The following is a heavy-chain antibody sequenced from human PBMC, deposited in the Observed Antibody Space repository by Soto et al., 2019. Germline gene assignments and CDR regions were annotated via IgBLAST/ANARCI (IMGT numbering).Heavy chain of an antibody. J-gene: IGHJ1*01. Sequence: SETLSLTCTVSGGSISSSSYYWGWIRQPPGKGLEWIGSIYYSGSTYYNPSLKSRVTISVDTSKNQFSLKLSSVTAADTAVYYCARPLGYCSGGSCYGDWGQGTLVTVSS. D-gene: IGHD2-15*01. CDR1: GGSISSSSYY. CDR2: IYYSGST. V-gene: IGHV4-39*01. CDR3: ARPLGYCSGGSCYGD.